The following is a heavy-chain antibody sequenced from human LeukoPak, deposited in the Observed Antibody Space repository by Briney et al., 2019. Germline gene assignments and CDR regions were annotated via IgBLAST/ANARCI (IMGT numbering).Heavy chain of an antibody. CDR1: GYRFAGYY. CDR2: INANTGDT. CDR3: TRGGYSGFETIDH. V-gene: IGHV1-2*02. J-gene: IGHJ4*02. Sequence: ASVKVSCKASGYRFAGYYMHWVRQAPGQGLEWMGWINANTGDTNHAQKFQGGITMTRDTSITTAYMELSRLRSDDTAVYYCTRGGYSGFETIDHWGQGTLVTVSS. D-gene: IGHD5-12*01.